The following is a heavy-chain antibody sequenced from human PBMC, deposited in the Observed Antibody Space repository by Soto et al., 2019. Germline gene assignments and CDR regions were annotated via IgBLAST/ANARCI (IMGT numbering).Heavy chain of an antibody. CDR2: MSYDGSRK. CDR1: GFTFSSYG. V-gene: IGHV3-30*18. J-gene: IGHJ6*02. Sequence: QVQLVESGGGVVQPGMSLRLSCAASGFTFSSYGMHWVRQAPGKGLEWVAVMSYDGSRKYYADSLKGRFTISRDNSKNTLSLQMNSPRPEDTAVYYCAKDRAHGDPYYYGMDVWGQGTTVTVSS. CDR3: AKDRAHGDPYYYGMDV. D-gene: IGHD4-17*01.